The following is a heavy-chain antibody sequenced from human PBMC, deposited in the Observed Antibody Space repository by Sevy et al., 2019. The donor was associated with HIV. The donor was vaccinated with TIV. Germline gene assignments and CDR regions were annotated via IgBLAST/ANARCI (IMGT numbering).Heavy chain of an antibody. Sequence: GGSLRLSCAASGFTFSSYAMSWVRQAPGKGLEWVSAISGSGGSTYYADSVKGRFTISRDNSKNTLYLQMNSLRAEDTAVYYCAKMRKMDYSLTYYYDSSGYYGAFDIWCQGTMVTVSS. CDR1: GFTFSSYA. J-gene: IGHJ3*02. CDR3: AKMRKMDYSLTYYYDSSGYYGAFDI. D-gene: IGHD3-22*01. V-gene: IGHV3-23*01. CDR2: ISGSGGST.